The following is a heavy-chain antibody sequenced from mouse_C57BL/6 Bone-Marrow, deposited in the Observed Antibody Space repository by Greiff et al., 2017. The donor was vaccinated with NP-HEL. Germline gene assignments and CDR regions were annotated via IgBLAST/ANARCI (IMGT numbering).Heavy chain of an antibody. V-gene: IGHV1-81*01. D-gene: IGHD2-3*01. J-gene: IGHJ3*01. CDR1: GYTFTSYG. CDR2: IYPRSGNT. CDR3: ARREGWLLPFAY. Sequence: VQVVESGAELARPGASVKLSCKASGYTFTSYGISWVKQRTGQGLEWIGEIYPRSGNTYYNEKFKGKATLTADKSSSTAYMELRSLTSEDSAVYFCARREGWLLPFAYWGQGTLVTVSA.